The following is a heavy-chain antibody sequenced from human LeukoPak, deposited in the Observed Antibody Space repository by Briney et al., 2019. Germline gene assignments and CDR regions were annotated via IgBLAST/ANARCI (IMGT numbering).Heavy chain of an antibody. J-gene: IGHJ4*02. CDR2: INPNSGGT. CDR3: ARDLVGATDIPDY. D-gene: IGHD1-26*01. Sequence: ASVKVSCKASGYTFTGYYMHWVRQAPGQGLEWMGWINPNSGGTNYAQKFQGRVTMTRDTSISTAYMELSRLRSDDTAVYYCARDLVGATDIPDYWGQGTLVTVSS. V-gene: IGHV1-2*02. CDR1: GYTFTGYY.